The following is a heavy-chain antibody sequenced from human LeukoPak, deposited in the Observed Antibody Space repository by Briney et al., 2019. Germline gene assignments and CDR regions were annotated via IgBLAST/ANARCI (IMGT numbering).Heavy chain of an antibody. V-gene: IGHV3-21*01. J-gene: IGHJ4*02. CDR2: ISSSSSYI. CDR1: GFTFSSYA. D-gene: IGHD5-24*01. CDR3: ARDGDGYNPLDY. Sequence: GGSLRLSCAASGFTFSSYAMHWVRQAPGKGLEWVSSISSSSSYIYYADSVKGRLTISRDNAKNSLYLQMNSLRAEDTAVYYCARDGDGYNPLDYWGQGTLVTVSS.